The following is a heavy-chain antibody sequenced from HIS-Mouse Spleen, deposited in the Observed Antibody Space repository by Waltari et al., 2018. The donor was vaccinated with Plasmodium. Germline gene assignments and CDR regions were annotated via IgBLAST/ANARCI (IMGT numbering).Heavy chain of an antibody. CDR1: GGSISSGGYY. CDR2: IYYSGTT. D-gene: IGHD1-26*01. V-gene: IGHV4-31*03. Sequence: QVQLQESGPGLVKPSQTLSLTCTVSGGSISSGGYYWSWIRQHPGKGLEWIGYIYYSGTTYYNPALKSRVTISVDTSKNPFSLKLSSVTAADTAVYYCASSCTGIVGAYFDYWGQGTLVTVSS. J-gene: IGHJ4*02. CDR3: ASSCTGIVGAYFDY.